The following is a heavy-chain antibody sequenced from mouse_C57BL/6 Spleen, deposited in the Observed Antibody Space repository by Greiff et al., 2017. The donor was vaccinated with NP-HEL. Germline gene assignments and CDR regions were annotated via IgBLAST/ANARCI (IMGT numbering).Heavy chain of an antibody. CDR3: ARGGTTVVAPFDY. D-gene: IGHD1-1*01. CDR2: IHPNSGST. V-gene: IGHV1-64*01. CDR1: GYTFTSYW. Sequence: QVQLKQPGAELVKPGASVKLSCKASGYTFTSYWMHWVKQRPGQGLEWIGMIHPNSGSTNYNEKFKSKATLTVDKSSSTAYMQLSSLTSEDSAVYYCARGGTTVVAPFDYWGQGTTLTVSS. J-gene: IGHJ2*01.